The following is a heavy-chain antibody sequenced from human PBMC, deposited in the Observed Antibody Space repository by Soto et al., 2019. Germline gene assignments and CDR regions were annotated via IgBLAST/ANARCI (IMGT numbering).Heavy chain of an antibody. CDR2: IIPIFGTA. Sequence: QVQLVQSGAEVKKPGSSVKVSCKASGGTFSSYAISWVRQAPGQGLEWMGGIIPIFGTANYAQKFQGRVTITADEYRRTACMELRSLRSEEAAVYYCARWAAADIDAFDIWGHGTMVAVCS. V-gene: IGHV1-69*01. CDR1: GGTFSSYA. CDR3: ARWAAADIDAFDI. J-gene: IGHJ3*02. D-gene: IGHD6-13*01.